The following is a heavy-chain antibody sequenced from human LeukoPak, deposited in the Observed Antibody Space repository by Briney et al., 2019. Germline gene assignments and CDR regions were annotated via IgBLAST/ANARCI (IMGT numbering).Heavy chain of an antibody. CDR1: GGSISSSSYY. J-gene: IGHJ4*02. D-gene: IGHD6-19*01. Sequence: SETLSLTCTVSGGSISSSSYYWGWIRQPPGKGLEWIGSIYYSGSTYYNPSLKSRVTISVHTSKNQFSLKLSSVTAADTAVYYCAKLSSGWYNKIYWGQGTLVTVSS. V-gene: IGHV4-39*01. CDR2: IYYSGST. CDR3: AKLSSGWYNKIY.